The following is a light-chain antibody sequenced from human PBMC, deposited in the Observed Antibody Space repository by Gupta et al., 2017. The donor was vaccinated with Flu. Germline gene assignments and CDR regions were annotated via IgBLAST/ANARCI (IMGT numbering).Light chain of an antibody. V-gene: IGKV3-11*01. Sequence: EVVLTQSPATLSLSPGETATLSCRTSQSVSSYLAWYQQKPGQAPRLLIDDASNRATGIPARFSGSGSGTDFTLTISSLEPEDFAVYYCQQRQYWPPITFGQGTRLEIK. CDR3: QQRQYWPPIT. J-gene: IGKJ5*01. CDR2: DAS. CDR1: QSVSSY.